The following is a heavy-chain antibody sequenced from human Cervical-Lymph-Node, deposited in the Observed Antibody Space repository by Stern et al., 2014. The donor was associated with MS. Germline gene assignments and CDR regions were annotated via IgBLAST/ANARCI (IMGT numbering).Heavy chain of an antibody. J-gene: IGHJ4*02. D-gene: IGHD6-13*01. CDR3: AESKGAAALDF. CDR1: GGTISSNNG. V-gene: IGHV4-4*02. CDR2: IHPSGST. Sequence: QVQLVESGPGLVKPSGTLSLTCVVSGGTISSNNGRSWGRAPPGKVLEWIGEIHPSGSTHYSPTLKRRVTISVEESKNPLYTEVSSVPAADTAVYYCAESKGAAALDFWGQGYLVTVSS.